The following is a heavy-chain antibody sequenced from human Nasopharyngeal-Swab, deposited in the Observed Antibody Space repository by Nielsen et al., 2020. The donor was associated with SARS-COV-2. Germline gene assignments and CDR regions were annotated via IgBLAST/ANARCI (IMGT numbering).Heavy chain of an antibody. J-gene: IGHJ6*02. Sequence: ESVKISCGVSGFIFSSYSMNWVRQAPGKGLEWVSSISSSSSYIYYADSVKGRFTISRDNAKNSLYLQMHSLRAEDTAVYYCARDQGYKTYYYYYGMDVWGQGTTVTVSS. CDR1: GFIFSSYS. CDR2: ISSSSSYI. CDR3: ARDQGYKTYYYYYGMDV. V-gene: IGHV3-21*04. D-gene: IGHD5-18*01.